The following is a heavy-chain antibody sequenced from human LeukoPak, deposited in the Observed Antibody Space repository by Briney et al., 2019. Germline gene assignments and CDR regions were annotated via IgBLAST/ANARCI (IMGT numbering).Heavy chain of an antibody. CDR2: IYHSGST. D-gene: IGHD2-8*01. J-gene: IGHJ5*02. CDR1: GYSISSGYY. CDR3: ARNIVLMVYASNWFDP. Sequence: ETLSLTFTVSGYSISSGYYWGWIRQPPGKGLEWIGSIYHSGSTYYNPSLKSRVTISVDTSKNQFSLKLSSVTAADTAVYYCARNIVLMVYASNWFDPWGQGTLVTVSS. V-gene: IGHV4-38-2*02.